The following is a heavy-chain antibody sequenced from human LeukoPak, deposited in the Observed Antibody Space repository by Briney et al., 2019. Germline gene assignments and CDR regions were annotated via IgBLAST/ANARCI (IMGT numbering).Heavy chain of an antibody. CDR1: GFTFSNAW. CDR3: TTLNPYYCDSSGYYPPNWFDP. D-gene: IGHD3-22*01. J-gene: IGHJ5*02. CDR2: IKSKTDGGTT. V-gene: IGHV3-15*07. Sequence: GGSLRLSCAASGFTFSNAWMNWVRQAPGKGLEWVGRIKSKTDGGTTDYAAPVKGRFTISRDDSKNTLYLQMNSLKTEDTAVYYCTTLNPYYCDSSGYYPPNWFDPWGQGTLVTVSS.